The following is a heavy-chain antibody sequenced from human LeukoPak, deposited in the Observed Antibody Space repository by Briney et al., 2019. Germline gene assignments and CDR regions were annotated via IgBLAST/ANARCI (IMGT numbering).Heavy chain of an antibody. D-gene: IGHD3-10*01. CDR1: EFTFSSYA. V-gene: IGHV3-23*01. J-gene: IGHJ3*02. CDR3: AKDSRAYAFDI. Sequence: GGSLRLSCAASEFTFSSYAMSWVRQAPGKGLEGVSVISGGGSSTYYADSVKGRFTISRDNSKNTLYLQMNSLRAEDTALYYCAKDSRAYAFDIWGQGTMVTVSS. CDR2: ISGGGSST.